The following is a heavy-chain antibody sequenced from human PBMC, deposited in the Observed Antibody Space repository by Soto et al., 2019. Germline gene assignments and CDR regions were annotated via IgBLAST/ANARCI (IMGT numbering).Heavy chain of an antibody. V-gene: IGHV4-34*01. D-gene: IGHD3-10*02. Sequence: SSETLSLTCAVEGGSFNDDYWSWIRQSPGKGLEWIGEINDSGSTKYNPSLKSRVTISVDRSKSQFSLNLSSVTAADTAVYYCASSFCSGNYHNPDAFDIWGQGPTVTLSS. CDR3: ASSFCSGNYHNPDAFDI. J-gene: IGHJ3*02. CDR1: GGSFNDDY. CDR2: INDSGST.